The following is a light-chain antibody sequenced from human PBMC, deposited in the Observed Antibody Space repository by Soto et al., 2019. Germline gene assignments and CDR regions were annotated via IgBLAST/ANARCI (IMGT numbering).Light chain of an antibody. CDR3: HQYSSSIT. CDR2: GTS. Sequence: EIVLTQSPGTLSLSPGERATLSCRASQSVSSNFLAWYQLRPGQAPRLLIYGTSSRATGIPDRFSGSGSGTDLTLTISRLEPEDFAVYFCHQYSSSITCGGGTKVEVK. CDR1: QSVSSNF. V-gene: IGKV3-20*01. J-gene: IGKJ4*01.